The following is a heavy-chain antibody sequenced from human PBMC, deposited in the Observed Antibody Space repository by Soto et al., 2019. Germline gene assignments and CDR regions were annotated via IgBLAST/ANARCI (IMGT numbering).Heavy chain of an antibody. CDR3: TRETGFSGSYGTYHYYYSYGMDF. Sequence: PGGSLRLSCAASGFTFSSYAMTWVRQAPGKGLDWVSAISTTGGNTYYADSVKGRFTISRDNSKNALYLQMNSLRAEDTAVYYCTRETGFSGSYGTYHYYYSYGMDFWGQGTTVTVSS. J-gene: IGHJ6*02. CDR1: GFTFSSYA. CDR2: ISTTGGNT. V-gene: IGHV3-23*01. D-gene: IGHD1-26*01.